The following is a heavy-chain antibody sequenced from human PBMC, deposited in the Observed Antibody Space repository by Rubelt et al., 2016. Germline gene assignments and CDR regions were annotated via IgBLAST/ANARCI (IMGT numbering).Heavy chain of an antibody. CDR1: SSYV. CDR3: ARALRGYSYGYYYYGMDV. D-gene: IGHD5-18*01. V-gene: IGHV3-30*04. CDR2: ISSNGNIK. J-gene: IGHJ6*02. Sequence: SSYVLHWVRQAPGKGLEWVAVISSNGNIKYYADSVNGRFTISIDNSKNTLFLHMNSLRGEDTAVYYCARALRGYSYGYYYYGMDVWGQGTTVTVSS.